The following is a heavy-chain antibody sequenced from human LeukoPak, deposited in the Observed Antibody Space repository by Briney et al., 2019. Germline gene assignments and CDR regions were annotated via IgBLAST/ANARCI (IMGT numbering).Heavy chain of an antibody. CDR1: GYTFTSYD. D-gene: IGHD5-18*01. CDR3: ARDYSGVELYSYGYYYYYYMDV. V-gene: IGHV1-8*01. Sequence: GASVKVSCKASGYTFTSYDINWVRQATGQGLEWMGWMNPNSGNTDYAQKFQGRVTMTRNTSISTAYMELSSLGSEDTAVYYCARDYSGVELYSYGYYYYYYMDVWGKGTTVTVSS. CDR2: MNPNSGNT. J-gene: IGHJ6*03.